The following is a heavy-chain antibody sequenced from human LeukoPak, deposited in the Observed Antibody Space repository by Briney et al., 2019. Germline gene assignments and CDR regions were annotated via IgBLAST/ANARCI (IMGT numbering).Heavy chain of an antibody. V-gene: IGHV3-30*02. Sequence: GVSLRLSCAASGFTFSSYGMHWVRQAPGKGLEWVAFIRYDGSNKYYADSVKGRFTISGDNSKNTLYLQMNSLRAEDTAVYYCAKGAAAGTESDYWGQGTLVTVSS. CDR3: AKGAAAGTESDY. J-gene: IGHJ4*02. CDR1: GFTFSSYG. D-gene: IGHD6-13*01. CDR2: IRYDGSNK.